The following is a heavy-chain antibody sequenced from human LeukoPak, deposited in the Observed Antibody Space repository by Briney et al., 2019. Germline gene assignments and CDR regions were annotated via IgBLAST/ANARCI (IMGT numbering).Heavy chain of an antibody. V-gene: IGHV4-59*01. J-gene: IGHJ5*02. CDR1: GDSITTYY. CDR2: INYIGST. Sequence: SETLSLTWTVSGDSITTYYWSWIRQPPGKGLEWIGYINYIGSTNYNPSLKNRVSISADISKTQFTLRLRSVTAADTAVYFCARGVTAAASSWGKGTLVTVSS. D-gene: IGHD6-13*01. CDR3: ARGVTAAASS.